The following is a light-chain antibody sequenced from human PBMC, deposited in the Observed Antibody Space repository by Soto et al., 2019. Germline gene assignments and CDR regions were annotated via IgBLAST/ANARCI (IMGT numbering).Light chain of an antibody. CDR2: KTS. V-gene: IGKV3-15*01. CDR3: QQYDNWPLT. CDR1: QSVGTN. Sequence: VVMTQSPATVSVSPGERTSLSGRASQSVGTNLGWYQQKPGQSPRLLISKTSTRSTGVPARFSGSGSGTEFTLTISSLQSEDIAVYYCQQYDNWPLTFGGGTKVDIK. J-gene: IGKJ4*01.